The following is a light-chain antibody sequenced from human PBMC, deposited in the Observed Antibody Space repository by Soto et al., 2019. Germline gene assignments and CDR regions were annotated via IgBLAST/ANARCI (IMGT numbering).Light chain of an antibody. V-gene: IGKV3-20*01. CDR3: QQYGRSPLMYT. CDR1: QSVDSNF. CDR2: GAS. Sequence: ENVLTQSPGTLSLSPGERATLSCRASQSVDSNFLAWYQQKPGQAPRLLIYGASTRAAGVPDRFSGSGCGTDFTLTITRLEPEDFAVYYCQQYGRSPLMYTFGQGTKLGVK. J-gene: IGKJ2*01.